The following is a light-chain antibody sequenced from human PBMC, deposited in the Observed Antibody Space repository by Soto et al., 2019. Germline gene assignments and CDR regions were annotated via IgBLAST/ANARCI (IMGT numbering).Light chain of an antibody. CDR3: MIWHSTAYV. J-gene: IGLJ1*01. Sequence: QPVLTQTSSLSASPGASASLTCTLRSDINVGTYKIYWYQQKPGSPPQYLLSYKSDSDKQQGSGVPSRFSGSKDASANAGILLISGLQSEDEADYYCMIWHSTAYVFGTGTKVTVL. V-gene: IGLV5-45*03. CDR2: YKSDSDK. CDR1: SDINVGTYK.